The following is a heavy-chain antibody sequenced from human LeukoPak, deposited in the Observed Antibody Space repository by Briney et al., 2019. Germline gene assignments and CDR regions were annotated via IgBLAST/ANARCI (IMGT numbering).Heavy chain of an antibody. CDR1: GFTFSSYS. J-gene: IGHJ4*02. Sequence: PGGSLRLSCAASGFTFSSYSMNWVRQAPGKGLEWVSSISSSSSYIYYADSVKGRFTISRDNAKNSLYLQMNSLRAEDTAVYYCARATLLYYYDSSGHFDYWGQGTLVTVSS. D-gene: IGHD3-22*01. V-gene: IGHV3-21*01. CDR2: ISSSSSYI. CDR3: ARATLLYYYDSSGHFDY.